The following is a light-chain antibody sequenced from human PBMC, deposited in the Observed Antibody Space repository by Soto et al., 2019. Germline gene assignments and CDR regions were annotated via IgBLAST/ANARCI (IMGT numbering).Light chain of an antibody. J-gene: IGLJ3*02. CDR1: STDVGGYNF. Sequence: QSVLTQPPSASGSPGQSVTISCTGTSTDVGGYNFVSWYQQHPGKAPKLIIYEVNKRPSGVPDRFSGSKSGNTASLTVSGLQAEDEADYYCSSYAGSNIGVFGGGTQLTVL. CDR2: EVN. V-gene: IGLV2-8*01. CDR3: SSYAGSNIGV.